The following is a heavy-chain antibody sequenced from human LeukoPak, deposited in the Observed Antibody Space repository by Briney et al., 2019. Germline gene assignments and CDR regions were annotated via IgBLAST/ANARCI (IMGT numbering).Heavy chain of an antibody. CDR3: ARGGDCGGDCYLDY. V-gene: IGHV4-59*06. J-gene: IGHJ4*02. CDR2: IYYSGST. CDR1: GGSLIPYY. Sequence: SETLSLTCTVSGGSLIPYYWSWIRQPPGKGLEWIGYIYYSGSTYYNPSLKSRVTISVDTSKNQFSLKLSSVTAADTAVYYCARGGDCGGDCYLDYWGQGTLVTVSS. D-gene: IGHD2-21*02.